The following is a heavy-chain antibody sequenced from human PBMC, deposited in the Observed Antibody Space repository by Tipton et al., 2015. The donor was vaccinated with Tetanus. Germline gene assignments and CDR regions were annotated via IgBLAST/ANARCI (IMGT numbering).Heavy chain of an antibody. CDR3: ARGHLRGLVVALFDY. CDR2: VYHTGST. CDR1: GDSISSSKYS. D-gene: IGHD2-15*01. J-gene: IGHJ4*02. V-gene: IGHV4-30-2*01. Sequence: TLSLTCTVSGDSISSSKYSWNWIRQPPGKGLEWIGYVYHTGSTYYKPSLKSRVTMSVDRSMNQFSLKLSSVTAADTAVYYCARGHLRGLVVALFDYWGQGTLVTVPS.